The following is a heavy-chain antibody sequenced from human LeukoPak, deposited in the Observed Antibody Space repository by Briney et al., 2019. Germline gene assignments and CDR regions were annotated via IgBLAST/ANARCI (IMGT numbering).Heavy chain of an antibody. CDR2: ISYDGSNK. CDR3: ARDSRGWYPYYFDY. Sequence: GGSLRLSCAASGFTFSSYAIHWVRQAPGKGLEWVAVISYDGSNKYYADSVKGRFTISRDNSKNTLYLQMNSLRAEDTAVYYCARDSRGWYPYYFDYWGQGTLVTVSS. D-gene: IGHD6-19*01. V-gene: IGHV3-30*01. J-gene: IGHJ4*02. CDR1: GFTFSSYA.